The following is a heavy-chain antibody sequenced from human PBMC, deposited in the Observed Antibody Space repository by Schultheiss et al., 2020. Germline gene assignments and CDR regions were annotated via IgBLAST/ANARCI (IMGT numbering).Heavy chain of an antibody. Sequence: SLKISCAASGFTFDDYAMHWVRQAPGKGLEWVSGISWNSGSIGYADSVKGRFTISRDNAKNSLYLQMNSLRAEDTAVYYCASIPGWELGDRADAFDIWGQGTMVTV. CDR2: ISWNSGSI. CDR1: GFTFDDYA. CDR3: ASIPGWELGDRADAFDI. D-gene: IGHD1-26*01. J-gene: IGHJ3*02. V-gene: IGHV3-9*01.